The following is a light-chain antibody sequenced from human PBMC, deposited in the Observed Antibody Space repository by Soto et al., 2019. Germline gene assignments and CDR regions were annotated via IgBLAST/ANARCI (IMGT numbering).Light chain of an antibody. CDR1: QSINIY. CDR3: QHSYRSPYT. CDR2: AAS. J-gene: IGKJ2*01. Sequence: IQLTQSPSSLSASVGDRVTVTCRASQSINIYLNWYQQKPGKAPTLLIDAASSLQSGVPSRFSGGGSRTDFTLTISSLQPEDFATYYCQHSYRSPYTFGQGTKLEI. V-gene: IGKV1-39*01.